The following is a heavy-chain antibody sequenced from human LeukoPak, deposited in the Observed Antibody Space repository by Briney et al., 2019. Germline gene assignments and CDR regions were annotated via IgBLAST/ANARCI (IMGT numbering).Heavy chain of an antibody. Sequence: SETLSLTCAVSGASISSDIWWSWVRQPPEKGLEWIGEIGHTGSVNYNPSLKSRVTMSVDKSKNQFSLRLSSVTAADTAVYYCARESVRGIVVFSRYYFDYWGQGTLVTVSS. CDR1: GASISSDIW. CDR2: IGHTGSV. D-gene: IGHD3-22*01. J-gene: IGHJ4*02. V-gene: IGHV4-4*02. CDR3: ARESVRGIVVFSRYYFDY.